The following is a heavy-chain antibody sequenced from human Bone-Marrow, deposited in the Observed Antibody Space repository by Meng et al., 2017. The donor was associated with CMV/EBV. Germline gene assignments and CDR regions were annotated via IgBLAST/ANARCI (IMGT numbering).Heavy chain of an antibody. V-gene: IGHV3-48*04. J-gene: IGHJ6*02. CDR3: ARRREAVWGNYYYYYGMDV. CDR2: ISSSGSTI. Sequence: GESLKISCVASGFTFSSYSMNWVRQAPGKGLEWVSYISSSGSTIYYADSVKGRFTISRDNAKNSLYLQMNSLRAEDTAVYYCARRREAVWGNYYYYYGMDVWGQGTTVTVSS. CDR1: GFTFSSYS. D-gene: IGHD3-16*01.